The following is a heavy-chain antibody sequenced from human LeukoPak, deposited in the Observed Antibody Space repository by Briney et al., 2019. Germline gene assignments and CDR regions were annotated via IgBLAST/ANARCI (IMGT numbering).Heavy chain of an antibody. CDR2: INHSGST. Sequence: PSETLSLTCAVYGGSFSGYYWSWIRQPPGKGLEWIGEINHSGSTNYNPSLKSRVTISVDTSKNQFSLKLSSVTAADTAVYYCARRGAVAVFDYRGQGTLVTVSS. D-gene: IGHD6-19*01. V-gene: IGHV4-34*01. CDR3: ARRGAVAVFDY. J-gene: IGHJ4*02. CDR1: GGSFSGYY.